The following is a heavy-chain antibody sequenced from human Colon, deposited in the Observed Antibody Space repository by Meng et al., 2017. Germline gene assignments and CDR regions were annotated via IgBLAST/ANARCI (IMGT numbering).Heavy chain of an antibody. Sequence: QVRFQESGPGLVKPPEPLSLAFSFSGASVSVNSYWSWVRQPPGRGLEWIGQIDHRGSAYYRPSLNSRVTMSLDKSRNQFSLRLTSVTAADTAVYYCARHGGYYQDFWGQGTLVTVSS. CDR3: ARHGGYYQDF. CDR1: GASVSVNSY. D-gene: IGHD4-23*01. CDR2: IDHRGSA. J-gene: IGHJ4*02. V-gene: IGHV4-4*03.